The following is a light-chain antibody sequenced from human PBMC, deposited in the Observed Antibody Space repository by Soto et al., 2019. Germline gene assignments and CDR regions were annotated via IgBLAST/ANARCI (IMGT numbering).Light chain of an antibody. CDR2: GKN. V-gene: IGLV1-40*01. Sequence: QSALTQPPSLSGAPGQRVTISCTGSSSNIGAGYDVHWYQRLPGTAPKVLIYGKNKRPSGVPDRSSGSKSGTSASLAITGLRAEDEDDYYCQSYDSSLSGSYVFGTGTKLTVL. J-gene: IGLJ1*01. CDR1: SSNIGAGYD. CDR3: QSYDSSLSGSYV.